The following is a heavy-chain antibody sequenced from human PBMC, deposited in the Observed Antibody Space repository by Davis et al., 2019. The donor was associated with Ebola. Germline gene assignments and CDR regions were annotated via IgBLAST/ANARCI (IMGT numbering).Heavy chain of an antibody. CDR1: GFTFSSYG. V-gene: IGHV3-33*01. Sequence: PGRSLRLSCAASGFTFSSYGMHWVRQPPGKGLEWVAVIWYDGSNKYYADSVKGRFTISRDNSKNTLYLQMNSLRAEDTAVYYCARDSGSPYYYYGMDVWGQGTTVTVSS. J-gene: IGHJ6*02. CDR3: ARDSGSPYYYYGMDV. CDR2: IWYDGSNK. D-gene: IGHD5-12*01.